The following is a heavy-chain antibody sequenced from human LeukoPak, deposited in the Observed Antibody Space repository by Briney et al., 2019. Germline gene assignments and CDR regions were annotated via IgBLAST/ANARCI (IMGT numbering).Heavy chain of an antibody. CDR3: ARAEPAASVWFDP. CDR2: IYHSGST. D-gene: IGHD2-2*01. J-gene: IGHJ5*02. Sequence: SETLSLTCAVSGGSISSGGYSWSWIRQPPGKGLEWIGYIYHSGSTYYNPSLKSRVTISVDRSKNQFSLKLSSVTAADTAVYYCARAEPAASVWFDPWGQGTLVTVSS. V-gene: IGHV4-30-2*01. CDR1: GGSISSGGYS.